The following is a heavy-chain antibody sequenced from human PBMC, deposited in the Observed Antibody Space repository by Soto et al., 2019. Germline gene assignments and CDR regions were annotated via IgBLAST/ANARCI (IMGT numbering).Heavy chain of an antibody. CDR2: IQQDGSEK. J-gene: IGHJ4*02. V-gene: IGHV3-7*03. D-gene: IGHD6-19*01. CDR1: RFTLRTYW. Sequence: EVQLVESGGGVVQPGGSLRLSCAASRFTLRTYWLSWVRQAPGKGLEWVANIQQDGSEKYYVDSVKGRFTISRDNAKNSLYLQMNSLRAEDTAVYYCARGGRIRASGWFDYWGQGTLVTVSS. CDR3: ARGGRIRASGWFDY.